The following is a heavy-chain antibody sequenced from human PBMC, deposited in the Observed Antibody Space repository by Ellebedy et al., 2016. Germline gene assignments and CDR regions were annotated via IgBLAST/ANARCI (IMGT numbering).Heavy chain of an antibody. J-gene: IGHJ4*02. CDR3: ARGDPITGTTSYYFDY. Sequence: SVKVSXXASGGTFSSYAISWVRQAPGQGLEWMGGIIPIFGTANYAQKFQGRVTITADESTSTAYMELSSLRSEDTAVYYCARGDPITGTTSYYFDYWGQGTLVTVSS. CDR2: IIPIFGTA. D-gene: IGHD1-7*01. V-gene: IGHV1-69*13. CDR1: GGTFSSYA.